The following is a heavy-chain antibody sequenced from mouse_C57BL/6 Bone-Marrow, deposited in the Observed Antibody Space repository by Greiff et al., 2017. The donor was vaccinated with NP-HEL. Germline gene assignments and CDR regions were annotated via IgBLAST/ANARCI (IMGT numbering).Heavy chain of an antibody. V-gene: IGHV1-78*01. Sequence: VQRVESDAELVKPGASVKISCKVSGYTFTDHTIHWMKQRPEQGLEWIGYIYPRDGSTKYNEKFKGKATLTADKSSSTAYMQLNSLTSEDSAVYFCARDGEIYYYGSSPAWFAYWGQGTLVTVSA. CDR2: IYPRDGST. D-gene: IGHD1-1*01. J-gene: IGHJ3*01. CDR1: GYTFTDHT. CDR3: ARDGEIYYYGSSPAWFAY.